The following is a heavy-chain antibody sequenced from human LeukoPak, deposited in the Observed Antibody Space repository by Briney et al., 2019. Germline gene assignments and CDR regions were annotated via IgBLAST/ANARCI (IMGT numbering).Heavy chain of an antibody. J-gene: IGHJ4*02. CDR3: ARFGDWNSR. CDR1: GYTFTGYY. D-gene: IGHD1-7*01. CDR2: IIPIFGTA. Sequence: ASVKVSCKASGYTFTGYYMHWVRQAPGQGLEWMGGIIPIFGTANYAQKFQGRVTITADESTSTAYMELSSLRSEDTAVYYCARFGDWNSRWGQGTLVTVSS. V-gene: IGHV1-69*13.